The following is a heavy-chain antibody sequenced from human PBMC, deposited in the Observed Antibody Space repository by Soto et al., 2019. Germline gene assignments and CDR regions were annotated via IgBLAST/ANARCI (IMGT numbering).Heavy chain of an antibody. V-gene: IGHV2-5*01. CDR3: AHIFGVVPPS. D-gene: IGHD3-3*01. J-gene: IGHJ4*02. CDR2: IYWNDDK. Sequence: SGPTLVHPTQTRTLTCTFSGFSLRTSGVGVGWIRQPPGKALEWLALIYWNDDKRYSPSLKSRLTIPKDTSKNQVVLTMTNMDPVDTATYYCAHIFGVVPPSWGQGTLVTVSS. CDR1: GFSLRTSGVG.